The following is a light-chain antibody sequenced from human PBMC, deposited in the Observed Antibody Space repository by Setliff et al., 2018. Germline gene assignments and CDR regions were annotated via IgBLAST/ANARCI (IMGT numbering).Light chain of an antibody. CDR3: AAWDDSLLGYV. CDR2: EVI. Sequence: QSALAQPAAVSGSPGQSIAISCSGSSSDVGGYDFVSWYQQHPGKAPKLLIYEVIKRPSGVSDRFSGSKSGTSGSLAISGLQSEDEADYYCAAWDDSLLGYVFGTGTKVTVL. CDR1: SSDVGGYDF. V-gene: IGLV2-14*03. J-gene: IGLJ1*01.